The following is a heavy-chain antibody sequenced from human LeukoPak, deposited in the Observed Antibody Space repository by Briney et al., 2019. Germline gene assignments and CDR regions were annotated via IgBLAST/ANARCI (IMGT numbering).Heavy chain of an antibody. D-gene: IGHD1-26*01. V-gene: IGHV3-7*01. Sequence: PGGSLRLSCAASGFTFSSYWMSWVRQAPGKGLEWVANIKQDGSEKYYVDSVKGRFTISRDNAKNSLYLQMNSLRAEDTAVYYCARENAQVGAWSFDYWGQGTLVTVSS. CDR2: IKQDGSEK. CDR1: GFTFSSYW. J-gene: IGHJ4*02. CDR3: ARENAQVGAWSFDY.